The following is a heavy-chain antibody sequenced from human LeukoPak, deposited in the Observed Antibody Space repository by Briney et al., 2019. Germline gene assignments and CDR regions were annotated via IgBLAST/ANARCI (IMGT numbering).Heavy chain of an antibody. V-gene: IGHV4-59*08. Sequence: SETLSLTCTVSGGSISSYYWSWIRQPPGKGLEWIGYIYYSGSTNYNPSLKGRVTISVDTSKNQFSLKLSSVTAADTAVYYCARHDTYCSSTSCYGGDDAFDIWGQGTMVTVSS. J-gene: IGHJ3*02. CDR1: GGSISSYY. D-gene: IGHD2-2*01. CDR3: ARHDTYCSSTSCYGGDDAFDI. CDR2: IYYSGST.